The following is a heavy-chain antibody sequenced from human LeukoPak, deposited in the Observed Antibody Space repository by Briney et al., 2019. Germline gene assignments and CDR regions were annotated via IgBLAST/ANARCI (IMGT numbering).Heavy chain of an antibody. D-gene: IGHD6-6*01. CDR2: IHYSGST. CDR1: GGSISSGGYY. V-gene: IGHV4-31*03. CDR3: ARASSSSGGYFDY. J-gene: IGHJ4*02. Sequence: SETLSLTCTVSGGSISSGGYYWSWIRQHPGKGLEWIGYIHYSGSTYYNPSLKSRVTISVDTSKNQFSLKLSSVTAADTAVYYCARASSSSGGYFDYWGQGTLVTVSS.